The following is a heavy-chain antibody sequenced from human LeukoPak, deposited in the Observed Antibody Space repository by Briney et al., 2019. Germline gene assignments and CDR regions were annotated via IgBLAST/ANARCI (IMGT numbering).Heavy chain of an antibody. V-gene: IGHV4-61*08. CDR3: ARAPHSWKDVGLDY. D-gene: IGHD1-1*01. J-gene: IGHJ4*02. Sequence: SETLSLTCTVSGGSVSGDGYYWSWIRQPPGKGLESIGYIFYSGSTNYNPSLKSRVTISVDTSNNQFSLKLSSVTAADTAVYYCARAPHSWKDVGLDYWGQGILVTVSS. CDR1: GGSVSGDGYY. CDR2: IFYSGST.